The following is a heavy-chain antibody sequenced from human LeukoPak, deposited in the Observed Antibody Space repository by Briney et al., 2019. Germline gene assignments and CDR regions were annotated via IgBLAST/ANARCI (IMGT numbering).Heavy chain of an antibody. V-gene: IGHV3-9*01. Sequence: GGSLRLSCAASGFTFDDYAMHWVRHAPGKGLEWVSGISWNSGRIGYADSVKGRFTISRDNAKNSLYLQMNSLRAEDTALYYCAKVLRYFDWLFPFDYWGQGTLVTVSS. J-gene: IGHJ4*02. CDR3: AKVLRYFDWLFPFDY. CDR2: ISWNSGRI. D-gene: IGHD3-9*01. CDR1: GFTFDDYA.